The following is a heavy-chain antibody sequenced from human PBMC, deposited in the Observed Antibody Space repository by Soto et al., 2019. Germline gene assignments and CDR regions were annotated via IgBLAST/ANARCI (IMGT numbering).Heavy chain of an antibody. CDR2: IGTSSSYT. CDR3: ARDADILTGSDAFDI. V-gene: IGHV3-11*05. CDR1: GFTFSDYY. Sequence: QVQLVESGGGLVKPGGSLRLSCAASGFTFSDYYMSWIRQAPGKGLEWLSYIGTSSSYTNYADSVEGRFTISRDNAKNSLYLQMNSLRAEDTAVYYCARDADILTGSDAFDIWGQGTMVTVSS. D-gene: IGHD3-9*01. J-gene: IGHJ3*02.